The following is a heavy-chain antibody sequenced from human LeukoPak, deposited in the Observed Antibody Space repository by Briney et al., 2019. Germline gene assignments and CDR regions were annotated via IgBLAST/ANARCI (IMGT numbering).Heavy chain of an antibody. V-gene: IGHV1-69*06. J-gene: IGHJ4*02. CDR2: IIPIFGTA. CDR1: GGTFSSYA. CDR3: AREENDSSSNY. D-gene: IGHD6-6*01. Sequence: SVTVSFKASGGTFSSYAISWVRQAPGQGLEWMGRIIPIFGTANYAQKFQGRVTITADKSTSTAYMELSSLRSEDTAVYYCAREENDSSSNYWGQGTLVTVSS.